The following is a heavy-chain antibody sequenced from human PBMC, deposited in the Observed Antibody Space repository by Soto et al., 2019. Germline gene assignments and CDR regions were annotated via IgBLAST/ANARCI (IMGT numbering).Heavy chain of an antibody. Sequence: EVQLLESGGGLVQPGGSLRLSCAASGFTFSSYAMSWVRQAPGKWLEWVSAISGSGGSTYYADSVKGRFTISRDNSKNTLYLQMNSLRAEDTAVYYCTKENGYSSSWFEFDYWGQGTLVTVSS. CDR3: TKENGYSSSWFEFDY. V-gene: IGHV3-23*01. CDR1: GFTFSSYA. D-gene: IGHD6-13*01. J-gene: IGHJ4*02. CDR2: ISGSGGST.